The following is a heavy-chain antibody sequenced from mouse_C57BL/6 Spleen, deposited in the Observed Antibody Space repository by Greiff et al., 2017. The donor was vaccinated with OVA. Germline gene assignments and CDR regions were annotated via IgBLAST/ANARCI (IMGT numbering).Heavy chain of an antibody. CDR3: ARETGTGFAY. V-gene: IGHV1-85*01. J-gene: IGHJ3*01. Sequence: VHLVESGPELVKPGASVKLSCKASGYTFTSYDINWVKQRPGQGLEWIGWIYPRDGSTKYNEKFKGKATLTVDTSSSTAYMELHSLPSEDSAVYFCARETGTGFAYWGQGTLVTVSA. CDR1: GYTFTSYD. D-gene: IGHD4-1*01. CDR2: IYPRDGST.